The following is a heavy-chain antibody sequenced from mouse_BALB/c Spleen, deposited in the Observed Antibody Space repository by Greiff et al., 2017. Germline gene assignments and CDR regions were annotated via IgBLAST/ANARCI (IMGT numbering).Heavy chain of an antibody. Sequence: EVQGVESGGGLVKPGGSLKLSCAASGFTFSSYAMSWVRQTPEKRLEWVASISSGGSTYYPDSVKGRFTISRDNARNILYLQMSSLRSEDTAMYYCARRLAYYYAMDYWGQGTSVTVSS. CDR3: ARRLAYYYAMDY. V-gene: IGHV5-6-5*01. J-gene: IGHJ4*01. CDR1: GFTFSSYA. CDR2: ISSGGST.